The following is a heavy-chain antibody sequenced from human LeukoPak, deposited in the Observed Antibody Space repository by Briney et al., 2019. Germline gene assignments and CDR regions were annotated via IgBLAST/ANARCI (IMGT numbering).Heavy chain of an antibody. CDR1: GGSISSYY. Sequence: SETLSLTCTVSGGSISSYYWSWIRQPPGKGLEWIGYIYYSGSTNYNPSLKSRVTISVDTSKNQFSLTLSSVTAADTAVYYCARGACSSTSCYRPQNNWFDPWGQGTLVTVSS. J-gene: IGHJ5*02. CDR2: IYYSGST. CDR3: ARGACSSTSCYRPQNNWFDP. D-gene: IGHD2-2*02. V-gene: IGHV4-59*01.